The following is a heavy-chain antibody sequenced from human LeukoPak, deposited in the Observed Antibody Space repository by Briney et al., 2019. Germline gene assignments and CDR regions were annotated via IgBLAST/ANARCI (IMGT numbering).Heavy chain of an antibody. CDR1: GDSVSSNCAA. CDR2: TYYRSKWYN. V-gene: IGHV6-1*01. CDR3: ASASVSEVGASLFDP. Sequence: SQTLSLTCAISGDSVSSNCAAWNWIRQSPSRGLEWLGRTYYRSKWYNDYAVSVKSRITINPDTSKNQFSLQLNSVTPEDTAVYYCASASVSEVGASLFDPWGQGTLVTVSS. D-gene: IGHD1-26*01. J-gene: IGHJ5*02.